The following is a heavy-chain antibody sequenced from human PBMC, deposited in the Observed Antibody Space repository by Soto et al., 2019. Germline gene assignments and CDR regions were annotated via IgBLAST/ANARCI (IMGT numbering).Heavy chain of an antibody. V-gene: IGHV1-46*03. D-gene: IGHD4-17*01. CDR2: INPSGGST. J-gene: IGHJ3*02. CDR3: AMLKPLYGDYVFDAFDI. Sequence: GASVKVSCKASGYTFTSYYMHWVRQAPGQGLEWMGIINPSGGSTSYAQKFQGRVTMTRDTSTSTVYMELSSLRSEDTAVYYCAMLKPLYGDYVFDAFDIWGQGTMVTVSS. CDR1: GYTFTSYY.